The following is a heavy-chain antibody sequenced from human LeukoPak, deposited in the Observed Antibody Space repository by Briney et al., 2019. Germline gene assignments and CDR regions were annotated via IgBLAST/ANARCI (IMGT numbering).Heavy chain of an antibody. CDR3: ARSSYGSGSFDI. J-gene: IGHJ3*02. D-gene: IGHD3-10*01. CDR2: TRNKANSYTT. V-gene: IGHV3-72*01. Sequence: QPGGPLRLSCAASGFTFSDHYMDWVRQAPGKGLEWVGRTRNKANSYTTEYAASVKGRFTISRDDSKNSLHLQMNSLKTEDTAVYYCARSSYGSGSFDIWGQGTMVTVSS. CDR1: GFTFSDHY.